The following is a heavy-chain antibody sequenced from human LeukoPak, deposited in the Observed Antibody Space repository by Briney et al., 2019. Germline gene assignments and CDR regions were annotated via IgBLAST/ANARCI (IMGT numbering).Heavy chain of an antibody. CDR3: ARPPLISSWYYFDY. D-gene: IGHD6-13*01. J-gene: IGHJ4*02. Sequence: GESLKISFNASGYSFTSYWIAWVRQIPGKGLEWMGIIYPRDSDTRYSPSFQGQVTISADKSISTAYLEWSSLKASDTAIYYCARPPLISSWYYFDYWGQGTLVTVSS. CDR2: IYPRDSDT. V-gene: IGHV5-51*01. CDR1: GYSFTSYW.